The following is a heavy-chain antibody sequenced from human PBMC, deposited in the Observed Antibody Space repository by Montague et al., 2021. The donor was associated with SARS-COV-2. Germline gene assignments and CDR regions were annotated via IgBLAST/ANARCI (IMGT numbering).Heavy chain of an antibody. Sequence: SETLSLTCTVYGGSISSSSYYWGWIRQPPGKGLEWIGSNYYSGSTYYNPSLKSRVTISVDTSKNQFSLKLSSVTAADTAVYYCARWKLYSSGGSCYSNRFDIWGQGTMVTVSS. V-gene: IGHV4-39*01. CDR3: ARWKLYSSGGSCYSNRFDI. D-gene: IGHD2-15*01. J-gene: IGHJ3*02. CDR1: GGSISSSSYY. CDR2: NYYSGST.